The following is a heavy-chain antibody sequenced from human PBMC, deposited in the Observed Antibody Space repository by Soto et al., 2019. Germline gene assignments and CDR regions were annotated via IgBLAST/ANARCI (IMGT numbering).Heavy chain of an antibody. J-gene: IGHJ4*02. V-gene: IGHV1-46*01. CDR1: GYTFTTYY. CDR3: ARAGYCSSGTCFHGNCDY. D-gene: IGHD2-15*01. CDR2: INPNGGST. Sequence: QVQLVQSGAEVKRPGASVKVSCKASGYTFTTYYVHWVRQAPGQGLEWLGIINPNGGSTTYAQKFQGRVTTTRDTSTSTVYLELSSLRSEDTAVYYCARAGYCSSGTCFHGNCDYWGQGTLVTVSA.